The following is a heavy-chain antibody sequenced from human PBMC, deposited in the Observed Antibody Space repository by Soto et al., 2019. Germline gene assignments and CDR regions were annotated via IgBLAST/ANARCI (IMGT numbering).Heavy chain of an antibody. CDR2: ISSSSSTI. V-gene: IGHV3-48*01. CDR3: ARRAYCSGGSCYSGYYYYMDV. CDR1: GFTFSSYS. Sequence: GGSLRLSCAASGFTFSSYSMNWVRQAPGKGLEWVSYISSSSSTIYYADSVKGRFTISRDNAKNSLYLQMNSLRAEDTAVYYCARRAYCSGGSCYSGYYYYMDVWGKGTKVTVSS. J-gene: IGHJ6*03. D-gene: IGHD2-15*01.